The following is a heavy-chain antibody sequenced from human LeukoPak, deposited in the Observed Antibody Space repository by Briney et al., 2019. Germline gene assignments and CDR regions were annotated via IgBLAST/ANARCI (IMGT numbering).Heavy chain of an antibody. V-gene: IGHV4-61*02. CDR2: IYTSGST. CDR1: GGSISSGSYY. J-gene: IGHJ5*02. Sequence: SETLSLTCTVSGGSISSGSYYWSWIRQPAGKGLEWIGRIYTSGSTNYNPSLKSRVTISVDTPKNQFSLKLSSVTAADTAVYYCARGEYSSSSGWFDPWGQGTLVTVSS. D-gene: IGHD6-6*01. CDR3: ARGEYSSSSGWFDP.